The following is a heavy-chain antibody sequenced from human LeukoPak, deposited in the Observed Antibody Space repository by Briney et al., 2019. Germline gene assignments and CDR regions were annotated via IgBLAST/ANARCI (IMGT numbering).Heavy chain of an antibody. CDR2: INLIAGLT. CDR1: GYTFTNYY. J-gene: IGHJ4*02. V-gene: IGHV1-46*01. CDR3: ARQQGVQYLNFGY. Sequence: GASVKLSCKASGYTFTNYYIHWLRQAPGQGPEWMGMINLIAGLTHYAPRFQGRVTMTRDTSTSTVYMELSSLGSEDTAVYYCARQQGVQYLNFGYWGQGALVTVSS. D-gene: IGHD3-10*01.